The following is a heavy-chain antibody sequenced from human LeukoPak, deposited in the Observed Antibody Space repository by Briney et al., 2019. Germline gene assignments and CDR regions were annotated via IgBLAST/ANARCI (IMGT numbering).Heavy chain of an antibody. CDR2: IWFDGSKE. V-gene: IGHV3-33*01. Sequence: GRSLRLSCAASGFTFTSHGMHWVRQAPGKGLEWVAVIWFDGSKEHYADSVKGRFSISRDNSKNTLYLQMNSLRAEDTAVYYCARDSGSGSYYGRDWGQGTLVTVSS. CDR3: ARDSGSGSYYGRD. D-gene: IGHD3-10*01. CDR1: GFTFTSHG. J-gene: IGHJ4*02.